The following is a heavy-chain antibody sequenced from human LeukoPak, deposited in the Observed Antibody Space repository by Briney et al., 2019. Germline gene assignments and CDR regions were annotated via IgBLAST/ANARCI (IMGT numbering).Heavy chain of an antibody. CDR1: GFTFSDYY. V-gene: IGHV3-11*01. CDR3: ARGKSNTCQSLFDY. CDR2: ISSSGDTI. J-gene: IGHJ4*02. Sequence: GGSLRLSCAASGFTFSDYYMSWIRQAPGEGLEWLSYISSSGDTIYYADSVKGRFTISRDNAKTSLYLQMNSLRAEDTAVYYCARGKSNTCQSLFDYWGQGILVTVSS.